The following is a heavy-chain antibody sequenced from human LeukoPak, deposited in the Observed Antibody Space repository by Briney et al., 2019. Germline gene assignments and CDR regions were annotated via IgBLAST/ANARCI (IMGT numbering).Heavy chain of an antibody. Sequence: GGSLRLSCAASGFTFTTYAMHWVRQAPGKGLEWVAVISYDASTKYYADSVKGRFTISRDNSKNTLYLQMNSLRVEDTAVYYCAGGNTTFGADYWGQGTLVSVSS. V-gene: IGHV3-30*14. CDR3: AGGNTTFGADY. D-gene: IGHD3-3*01. CDR2: ISYDASTK. J-gene: IGHJ4*02. CDR1: GFTFTTYA.